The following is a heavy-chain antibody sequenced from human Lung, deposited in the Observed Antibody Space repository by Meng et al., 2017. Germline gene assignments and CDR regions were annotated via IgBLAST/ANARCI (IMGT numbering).Heavy chain of an antibody. CDR1: GYTFTSYY. D-gene: IGHD4-17*01. CDR3: TISDYGNFDY. J-gene: IGHJ4*02. CDR2: IDPSGGST. Sequence: QVQLVQSGAEVKKPGASVKVSCKASGYTFTSYYMHWVRQAPGQGLVWMGIIDPSGGSTDYAQKFQGRVTVTGDTSTSTVYMDLSSLRSEDTAVYYCTISDYGNFDYWGQGTLVTVSS. V-gene: IGHV1-46*03.